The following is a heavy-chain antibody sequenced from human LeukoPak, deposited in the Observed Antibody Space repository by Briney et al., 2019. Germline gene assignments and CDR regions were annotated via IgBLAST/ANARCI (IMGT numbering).Heavy chain of an antibody. CDR2: IRYDGSNK. J-gene: IGHJ4*02. Sequence: GGSLRLSCAASGFTFSSYGMHWVRQAPGKGLEWVAFIRYDGSNKYYADSVKGRFTISRDNSKNTLYLQMNSLRAEDTAVYYCAKSVTIFGVVTTIDFDYWGQGTLVTVSS. V-gene: IGHV3-30*02. CDR1: GFTFSSYG. D-gene: IGHD3-3*01. CDR3: AKSVTIFGVVTTIDFDY.